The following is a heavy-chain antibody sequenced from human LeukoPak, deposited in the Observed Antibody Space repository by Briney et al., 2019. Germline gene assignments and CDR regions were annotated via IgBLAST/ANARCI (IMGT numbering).Heavy chain of an antibody. CDR2: IYYSGST. CDR3: ARSPIMITFGGVIPDEWFDP. CDR1: GGSISSYY. Sequence: PSETLSLTCTVSGGSISSYYWSWIRQPPGKGLEWIGYIYYSGSTNYNPSLKSRVTISVDTSKSQFSLKLSSVTAADTAVYYCARSPIMITFGGVIPDEWFDPWGQGTLVTVSS. J-gene: IGHJ5*02. V-gene: IGHV4-59*01. D-gene: IGHD3-16*02.